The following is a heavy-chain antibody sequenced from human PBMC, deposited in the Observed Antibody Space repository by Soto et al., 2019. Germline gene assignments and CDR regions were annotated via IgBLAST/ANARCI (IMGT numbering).Heavy chain of an antibody. J-gene: IGHJ6*03. D-gene: IGHD4-17*01. CDR1: GFTFSSYS. CDR3: AREGADYGEPETYYYYYMDV. V-gene: IGHV3-21*01. Sequence: EVQLVEFGGGLVKPGGSLRLSCAASGFTFSSYSMNWVRQAPGKGLEWVSSISSSSSYIYYADSVKGRFTISRDNAKNSLYLQMNSLRAEDTAVYYCAREGADYGEPETYYYYYMDVWGKGTTVTVSS. CDR2: ISSSSSYI.